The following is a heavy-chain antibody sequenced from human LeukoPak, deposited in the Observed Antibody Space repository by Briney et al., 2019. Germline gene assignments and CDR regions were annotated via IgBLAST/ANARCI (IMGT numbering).Heavy chain of an antibody. CDR1: GGSISSYY. J-gene: IGHJ4*02. CDR2: IYYSGST. CDR3: ARAPGVRFLEWLFDY. Sequence: PSETLSLTCTVSGGSISSYYWSWIRQPPGKGLEWIGYIYYSGSTNYNPSLKSRVTISVDTSKNQFPLKLSSVTAADTAVYYCARAPGVRFLEWLFDYWGQGTLVTVSS. D-gene: IGHD3-3*01. V-gene: IGHV4-59*01.